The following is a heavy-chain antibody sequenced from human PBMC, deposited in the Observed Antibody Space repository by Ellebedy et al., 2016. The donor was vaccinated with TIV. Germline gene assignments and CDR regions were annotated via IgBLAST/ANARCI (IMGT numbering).Heavy chain of an antibody. D-gene: IGHD3-16*01. V-gene: IGHV3-74*01. CDR2: INSDGSIA. J-gene: IGHJ4*02. CDR1: GITFSNYW. CDR3: ARVGGRLELSDFDF. Sequence: GESLKISXAASGITFSNYWMHWVRQAPEKGLVWVSGINSDGSIATYADSVKGRFTTSRDNAKNTLYLQMNSLRAEDTAVYYCARVGGRLELSDFDFWGQGTLVTVSS.